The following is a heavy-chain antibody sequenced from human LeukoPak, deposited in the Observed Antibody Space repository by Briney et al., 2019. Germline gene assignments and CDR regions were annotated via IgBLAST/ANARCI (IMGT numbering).Heavy chain of an antibody. CDR2: IYYSGST. D-gene: IGHD6-13*01. CDR3: ASIAAEFSDY. J-gene: IGHJ4*02. V-gene: IGHV4-59*01. CDR1: GGSISSYY. Sequence: SETLSLTCTVSGGSISSYYWSWIRQPPGKGLEWIGYIYYSGSTSYNPSPKSRVTISVDTSKNQFSLKLSSVTAADTAVYYCASIAAEFSDYWGQGTLVTVSS.